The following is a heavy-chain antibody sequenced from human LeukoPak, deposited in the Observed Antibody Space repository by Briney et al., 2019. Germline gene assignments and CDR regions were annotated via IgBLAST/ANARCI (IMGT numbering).Heavy chain of an antibody. CDR3: ARGAAAGGFVFPATDY. CDR2: ISYDGSNK. Sequence: GGSLRLSCAASGFTFSSYAMHWVRQAPGKGLEWVAVISYDGSNKYYADSVKGRFTISRDNSKNTLYLQMNSLRAEDTAVYYCARGAAAGGFVFPATDYWGQGTLVIVSS. J-gene: IGHJ4*02. CDR1: GFTFSSYA. D-gene: IGHD6-13*01. V-gene: IGHV3-30*04.